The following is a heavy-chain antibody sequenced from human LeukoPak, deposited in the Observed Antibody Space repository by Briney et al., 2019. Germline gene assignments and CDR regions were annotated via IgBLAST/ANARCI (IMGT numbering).Heavy chain of an antibody. Sequence: PGGSLRLSSAASGCIFTNYWMSLVRQAPGKGLEWVANINHDGGDKNYVDSVKGRFTISRDNAKSSLYLQMNSLRVEDTAVYYWAITAGPTLTAFVLWGQGILVTVSS. D-gene: IGHD4/OR15-4a*01. CDR2: INHDGGDK. J-gene: IGHJ4*02. V-gene: IGHV3-7*02. CDR1: GCIFTNYW. CDR3: AITAGPTLTAFVL.